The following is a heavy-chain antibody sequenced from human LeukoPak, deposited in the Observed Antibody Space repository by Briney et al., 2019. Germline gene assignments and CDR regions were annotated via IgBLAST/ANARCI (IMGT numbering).Heavy chain of an antibody. J-gene: IGHJ6*02. V-gene: IGHV4-59*12. CDR1: GGSISSYY. CDR2: IYYSGST. CDR3: ARDDYDSSRIMDV. Sequence: SETLSLTCTVSGGSISSYYWGWIRQPPGKGLEWIGYIYYSGSTYYNPSIKSRVTISVDTSKNQFSLKLSSVTAADTAVYYCARDDYDSSRIMDVWGQGTTVTVSS. D-gene: IGHD3-22*01.